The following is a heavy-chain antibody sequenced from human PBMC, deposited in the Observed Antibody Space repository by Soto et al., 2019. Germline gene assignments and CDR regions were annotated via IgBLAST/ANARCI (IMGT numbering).Heavy chain of an antibody. CDR1: GGSISSYY. D-gene: IGHD6-13*01. J-gene: IGHJ6*02. CDR3: ARDTAGHSSSWYVYYYYGMDV. Sequence: SETLSLTCTVSGGSISSYYWSWIRQPPGKGLEWIGEIYHSGSTNYNPSLKSRVTISVDKSKNQFSLKLSSVTAADTAVYYCARDTAGHSSSWYVYYYYGMDVWGQGTTVTVSS. V-gene: IGHV4-59*12. CDR2: IYHSGST.